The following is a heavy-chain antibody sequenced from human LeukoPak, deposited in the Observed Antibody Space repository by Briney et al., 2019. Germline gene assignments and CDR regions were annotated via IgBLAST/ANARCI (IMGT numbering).Heavy chain of an antibody. CDR1: GCTFSTYW. V-gene: IGHV3-74*01. D-gene: IGHD5-18*01. J-gene: IGHJ5*01. Sequence: PGGSLRLSCAASGCTFSTYWMHWVRQIPGKGRVGLSLIHYDGTYTTYVDSVRGRFTISRDNTKSTLYLQMNSLRADDTAVYYCARGAEGHNYGELDSWGQGTLVTVSS. CDR2: IHYDGTYT. CDR3: ARGAEGHNYGELDS.